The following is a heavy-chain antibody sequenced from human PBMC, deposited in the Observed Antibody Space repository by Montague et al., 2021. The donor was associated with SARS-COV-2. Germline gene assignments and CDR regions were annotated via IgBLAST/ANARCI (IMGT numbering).Heavy chain of an antibody. CDR1: GVSISSYY. V-gene: IGHV4-59*01. CDR2: IYYTGST. Sequence: SETLSLTCNVSGVSISSYYWIWIRQPPGKGLEWIGYIYYTGSTNYNPSLKSRVTISVDTSKNQFSLKLSSMTAADTAVYYCARGVASPEGNWFDPWGQGTLVTVSS. J-gene: IGHJ5*02. CDR3: ARGVASPEGNWFDP. D-gene: IGHD6-13*01.